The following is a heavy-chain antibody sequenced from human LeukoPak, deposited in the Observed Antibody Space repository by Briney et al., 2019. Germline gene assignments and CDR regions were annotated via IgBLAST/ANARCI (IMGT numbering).Heavy chain of an antibody. V-gene: IGHV4-39*02. CDR1: GGSISSSSYY. J-gene: IGHJ4*02. Sequence: SETLSLTCTVSGGSISSSSYYWGWIRQPPGKGLEWIGSMYYSGSTYYNPSLKSRVTISVDTSKNQFSLKLSSVTAADTAVYYCAREVSSAAMLNYWGQGTLVTVSS. CDR3: AREVSSAAMLNY. D-gene: IGHD5-18*01. CDR2: MYYSGST.